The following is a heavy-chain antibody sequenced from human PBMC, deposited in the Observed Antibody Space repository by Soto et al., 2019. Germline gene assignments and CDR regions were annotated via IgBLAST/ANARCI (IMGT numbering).Heavy chain of an antibody. D-gene: IGHD1-26*01. CDR3: AKTRGHGIVGATTITY. J-gene: IGHJ4*02. V-gene: IGHV3-30*18. CDR1: GFTFSSYG. Sequence: PGGSLRLSCAASGFTFSSYGMHWVRQAPGKGLEWVAVISYDGGNKYYADSVKGRFTISRDNSKNTLYLQMNSLRAEDTAVYYCAKTRGHGIVGATTITYWGQGTLVTVSS. CDR2: ISYDGGNK.